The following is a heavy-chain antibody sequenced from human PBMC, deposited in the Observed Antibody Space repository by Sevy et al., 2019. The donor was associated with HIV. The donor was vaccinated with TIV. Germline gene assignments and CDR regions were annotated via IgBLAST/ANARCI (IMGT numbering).Heavy chain of an antibody. CDR3: ARESGSDWYLDY. CDR1: GFTFSAYD. CDR2: IRNDEREK. J-gene: IGHJ4*02. Sequence: GGSLRLSCAASGFTFSAYDMHWVRQAPGKGLEWVAFIRNDEREKYYGDSVKGRFTTSRDNSKNTLYLQMDSLRAEDTAVYYCARESGSDWYLDYWGQGTLVTVSS. V-gene: IGHV3-30*02. D-gene: IGHD2-21*02.